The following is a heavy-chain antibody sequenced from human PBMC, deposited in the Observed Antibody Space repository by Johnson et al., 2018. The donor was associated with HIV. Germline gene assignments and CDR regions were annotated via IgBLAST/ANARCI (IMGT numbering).Heavy chain of an antibody. CDR2: ISYDGSDK. CDR3: ARVNYDFWSGQGPFDI. V-gene: IGHV3-30*04. CDR1: GFTFSSYA. J-gene: IGHJ3*02. Sequence: QVQLVESGGGVVQPGRSLRLSCAGSGFTFSSYAFHWVRQAPAKGLEWVAAISYDGSDKYHGDSVKGRCTISRDNSKNTLYLQMNILRAEDTAVYYCARVNYDFWSGQGPFDIWGQGTMVTVSS. D-gene: IGHD3-3*01.